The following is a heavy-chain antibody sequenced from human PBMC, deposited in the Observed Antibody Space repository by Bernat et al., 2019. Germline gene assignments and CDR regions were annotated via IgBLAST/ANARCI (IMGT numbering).Heavy chain of an antibody. Sequence: EVQLVESGGGLVQPGWSLRLSCAASGFTFSSYWMHWVRQAPGKGLVWVSRINSDGSSTSYAESVKSRVTISRDNAKNTLDLKMNSLRAEDTAVYYCARDGGATIHLDYWGQGTLVTVSS. CDR1: GFTFSSYW. CDR3: ARDGGATIHLDY. J-gene: IGHJ4*02. CDR2: INSDGSST. V-gene: IGHV3-74*01. D-gene: IGHD1-26*01.